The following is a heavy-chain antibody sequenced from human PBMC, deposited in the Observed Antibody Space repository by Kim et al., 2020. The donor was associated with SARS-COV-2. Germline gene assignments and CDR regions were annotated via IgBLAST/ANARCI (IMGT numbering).Heavy chain of an antibody. Sequence: SETLSLTCTVSGGSIRSSSYYWGWIRQPPGKGLEWIGSIYYSGSTNYNPSIKSRVTISVDTSKNQFSLKLSSVTAADTAVYYCASPFWLGNDYWGQGTLVTVSS. D-gene: IGHD5-12*01. CDR1: GGSIRSSSYY. CDR3: ASPFWLGNDY. CDR2: IYYSGST. J-gene: IGHJ4*02. V-gene: IGHV4-39*01.